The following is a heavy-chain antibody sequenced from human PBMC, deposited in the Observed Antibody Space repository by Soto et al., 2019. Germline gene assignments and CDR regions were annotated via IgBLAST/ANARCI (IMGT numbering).Heavy chain of an antibody. J-gene: IGHJ5*02. V-gene: IGHV3-23*01. CDR1: GFIFSTTD. CDR3: AKNSGWFNT. D-gene: IGHD3-10*01. Sequence: GGSLRLSCAASGFIFSTTDMSWVRQAPGKGLEWVSTIEGSGATTYYADSVKGRFTISRDNSKNTVYLHMDSLTADDTAVYYCAKNSGWFNTWGQGTLVTVSS. CDR2: IEGSGATT.